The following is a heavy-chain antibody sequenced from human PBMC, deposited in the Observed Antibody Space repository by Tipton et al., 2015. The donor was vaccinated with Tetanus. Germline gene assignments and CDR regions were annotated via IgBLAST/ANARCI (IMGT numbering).Heavy chain of an antibody. CDR3: QVCCYL. CDR1: GFTVSTNY. D-gene: IGHD3-10*01. CDR2: IHTSGTT. J-gene: IGHJ4*02. Sequence: GSLRLSCAASGFTVSTNYMTWVRQAPGKGLEWLAVIHTSGTTYYADSVKGRFTISRDNSKNSMFLQMNSLRVEDTAVYYCQVCCYLWGQGTLVTVSS. V-gene: IGHV3-53*01.